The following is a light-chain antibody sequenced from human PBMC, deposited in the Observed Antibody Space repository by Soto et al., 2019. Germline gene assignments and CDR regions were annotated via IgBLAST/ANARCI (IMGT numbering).Light chain of an antibody. V-gene: IGLV2-14*01. CDR2: DVS. J-gene: IGLJ1*01. CDR1: RSDVGGYNA. CDR3: SSYTRSGVYV. Sequence: QSVLTQPASLSGAPWQSITISCTGTRSDVGGYNAVSWYQQHPGRAPKLMIYDVSNRPSGISNRFSGSKSGSTASLTISGLQAEDDADYYCSSYTRSGVYVFGAGTKVTVL.